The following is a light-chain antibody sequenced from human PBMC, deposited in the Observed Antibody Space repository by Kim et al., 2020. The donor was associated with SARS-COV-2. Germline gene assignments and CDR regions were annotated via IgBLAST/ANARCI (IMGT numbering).Light chain of an antibody. CDR3: QQYGSAPQT. Sequence: EIVLTQSPGTLSLSPGERATLSCRASQSVSSSYLAWYQQKPGQAPRLLIYGASSRATGIPYRFSGSGSGTDFTLTISRLEPEDFAAYYCQQYGSAPQTFGQGTKVDIK. V-gene: IGKV3-20*01. CDR2: GAS. J-gene: IGKJ1*01. CDR1: QSVSSSY.